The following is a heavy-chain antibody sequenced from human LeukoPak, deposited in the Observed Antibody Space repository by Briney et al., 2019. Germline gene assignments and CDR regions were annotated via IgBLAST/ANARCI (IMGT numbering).Heavy chain of an antibody. CDR1: GFTFSSYW. D-gene: IGHD6-19*01. CDR2: IKQDGSEK. V-gene: IGHV3-7*01. J-gene: IGHJ4*02. CDR3: ARGQWLVRGTRFDY. Sequence: GGSLRLSCAASGFTFSSYWMSWVRQAPGKGLEWVANIKQDGSEKYYVDSVKGRFTISRDNAKSSLYLQMSSLRAEDTAVYYCARGQWLVRGTRFDYWGQGTLVTVSS.